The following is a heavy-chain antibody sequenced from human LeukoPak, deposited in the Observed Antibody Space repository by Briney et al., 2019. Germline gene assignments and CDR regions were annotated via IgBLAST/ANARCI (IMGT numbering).Heavy chain of an antibody. V-gene: IGHV3-20*04. CDR2: INWNGGST. CDR3: ARSSADFDY. CDR1: GFTFDDYC. Sequence: GGSLTLSCAASGFTFDDYCMSWVRQAPAPGLEWVSGINWNGGSTGYADSVKGRFTISRDNAKNSLYLQMSSLRAEDTAVYYCARSSADFDYWGQGTLVTVSS. J-gene: IGHJ4*02.